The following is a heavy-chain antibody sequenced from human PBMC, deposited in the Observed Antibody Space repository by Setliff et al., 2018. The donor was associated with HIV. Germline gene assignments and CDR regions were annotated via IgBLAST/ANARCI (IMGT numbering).Heavy chain of an antibody. CDR3: ASASRMTATGYP. J-gene: IGHJ5*02. D-gene: IGHD6-13*01. CDR1: GGSVSNYY. V-gene: IGHV4-4*09. CDR2: IFTSGST. Sequence: SETLSLTCTVSGGSVSNYYWTWIRQAPGKGLEWIGYIFTSGSTTYNPSLKSRVTISVDTSKDQFSLKLTSVTAADTAVYYCASASRMTATGYPWGQGTRVTAPQ.